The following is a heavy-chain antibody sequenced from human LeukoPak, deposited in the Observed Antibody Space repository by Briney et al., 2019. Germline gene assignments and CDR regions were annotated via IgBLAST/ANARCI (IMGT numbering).Heavy chain of an antibody. J-gene: IGHJ6*03. Sequence: GGSLRLSCAVSGFTVSSNYMSWVRQAPGKGLEWVSVIYSGGSTYYADSVKGRFTISRDKSKKTLSLQMNSLRAEDTAVYYCARGDRNSYYYMDVWGKGTTVTVSS. CDR3: ARGDRNSYYYMDV. V-gene: IGHV3-53*01. D-gene: IGHD1-14*01. CDR2: IYSGGST. CDR1: GFTVSSNY.